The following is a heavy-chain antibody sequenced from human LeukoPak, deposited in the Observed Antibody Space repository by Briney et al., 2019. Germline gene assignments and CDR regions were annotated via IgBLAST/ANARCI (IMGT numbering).Heavy chain of an antibody. CDR3: ARVQPMFISRPHFDS. CDR2: IHTSGST. Sequence: SQTLSLTCTVSGGSISSGTYCWSWIRQPAGKGLEWIVHIHTSGSTNYNSSLKSRGTISVDMSKNQFSLKLNSVTAADTAVYYCARVQPMFISRPHFDSWGQGTLVTVSS. J-gene: IGHJ4*02. D-gene: IGHD6-13*01. V-gene: IGHV4-61*09. CDR1: GGSISSGTYC.